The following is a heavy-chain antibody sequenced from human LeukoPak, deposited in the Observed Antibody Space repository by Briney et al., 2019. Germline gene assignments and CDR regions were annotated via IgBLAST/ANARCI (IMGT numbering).Heavy chain of an antibody. J-gene: IGHJ4*02. CDR1: GFAFSSYS. CDR2: ISTSGDYI. Sequence: GGSLTLYCAASGFAFSSYSMNWVRQAPGKGLEWVSSISTSGDYIYYADSVKGRFTMSRDNAKNSLYLQMDSLRAEDTAVYYCARDLVLSRSVGASEKVDYWGQGTLVTVSS. V-gene: IGHV3-21*01. CDR3: ARDLVLSRSVGASEKVDY. D-gene: IGHD1-26*01.